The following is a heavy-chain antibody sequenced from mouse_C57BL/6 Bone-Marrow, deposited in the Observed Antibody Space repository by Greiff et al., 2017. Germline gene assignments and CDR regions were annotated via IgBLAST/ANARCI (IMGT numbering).Heavy chain of an antibody. CDR1: GYTFTSYW. CDR3: ARSNYDY. D-gene: IGHD2-5*01. V-gene: IGHV1-50*01. J-gene: IGHJ2*01. Sequence: LVESGAELVKPGASVKLSCKASGYTFTSYWMQWVKQRPGQGLEWIGEIDPSDSYANYNQKFKGKATLTVDTSSSTAYMQLSSLTSEDSAVYYCARSNYDYWGQGTTLTVSS. CDR2: IDPSDSYA.